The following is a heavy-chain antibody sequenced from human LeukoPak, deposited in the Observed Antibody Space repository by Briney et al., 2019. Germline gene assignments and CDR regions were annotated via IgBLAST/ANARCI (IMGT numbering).Heavy chain of an antibody. CDR3: ARVWELPAYFDY. J-gene: IGHJ4*02. CDR2: INHSGST. CDR1: GGSFSGYY. Sequence: PSETLSLTCAVYGGSFSGYYWSWIRQPPGKGLEWIGEINHSGSTNYNPSLKSRVTISVDKSKNQFSLKLSSVTAADTAVYYCARVWELPAYFDYWGQGTLVTVSS. V-gene: IGHV4-34*01. D-gene: IGHD1-26*01.